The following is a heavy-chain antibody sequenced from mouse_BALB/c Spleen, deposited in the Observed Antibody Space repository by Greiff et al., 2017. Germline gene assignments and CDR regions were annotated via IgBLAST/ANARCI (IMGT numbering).Heavy chain of an antibody. V-gene: IGHV3-2*02. Sequence: QSGPGLVKPSQSLSLTCTVTGYSITSDYAWNWIRQFPGNKLEWMGYISYSGSTSYNPSLKSRISITRDTSKNQFFLQLNSVTTEDTATYYCARWDYYYGSSSLDYWGQGTTLTVSS. D-gene: IGHD1-1*01. CDR2: ISYSGST. CDR1: GYSITSDYA. CDR3: ARWDYYYGSSSLDY. J-gene: IGHJ2*01.